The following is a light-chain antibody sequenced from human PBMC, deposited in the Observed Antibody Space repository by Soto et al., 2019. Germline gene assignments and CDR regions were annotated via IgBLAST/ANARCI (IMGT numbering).Light chain of an antibody. CDR2: DVS. Sequence: QSALTQPASLSGSPGQSITISCTGTSTDIGSYNYVSWYLQHPGKAPKLMIFDVSYRPSGISDRFSGSKSANTASLTISGLQPEDGADYYCSSYAASSTLFGEGTKLTVL. CDR3: SSYAASSTL. J-gene: IGLJ2*01. V-gene: IGLV2-14*03. CDR1: STDIGSYNY.